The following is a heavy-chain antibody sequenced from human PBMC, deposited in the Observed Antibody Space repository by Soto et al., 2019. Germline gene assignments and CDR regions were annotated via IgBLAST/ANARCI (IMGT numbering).Heavy chain of an antibody. V-gene: IGHV1-2*02. CDR1: GYPVTAYY. Sequence: QLHLVQSGAVVKKPGASVTVSCSASGYPVTAYYMHWVRQAPGRGLEWMGGINPATGAAKYTQTFQGRVTLTRDPSPSTVFMELSGLTSEDPAVFYCARGGGVGVAGSAAFDMWGQGTLVTVSS. D-gene: IGHD3-3*01. J-gene: IGHJ3*02. CDR3: ARGGGVGVAGSAAFDM. CDR2: INPATGAA.